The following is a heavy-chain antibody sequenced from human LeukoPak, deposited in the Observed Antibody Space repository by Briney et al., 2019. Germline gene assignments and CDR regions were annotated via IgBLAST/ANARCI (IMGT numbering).Heavy chain of an antibody. CDR3: ASRRGSNRPFDY. CDR2: ISDDSNYI. CDR1: GFTFSTYS. D-gene: IGHD1-26*01. J-gene: IGHJ4*02. V-gene: IGHV3-21*01. Sequence: GGSLTLSCAASGFTFSTYSGNWIRQAAGKGLEWVSSISDDSNYIFYADSVKGRFTISRDNAKNSLYLQMNSLTAEDSAVYYCASRRGSNRPFDYWGQGTLVTVSS.